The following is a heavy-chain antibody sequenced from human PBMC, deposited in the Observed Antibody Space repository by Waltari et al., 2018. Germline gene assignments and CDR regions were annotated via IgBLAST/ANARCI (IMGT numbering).Heavy chain of an antibody. D-gene: IGHD3-22*01. CDR3: ARGGADYYDSNGPFDF. CDR1: GYTFSDYY. CDR2: INPHSGAT. V-gene: IGHV1-2*06. Sequence: QVQLVQSGAEVKKPGASIKVSCKASGYTFSDYYIHWVRQAPGHGLEWMGRINPHSGATNSLGKFQVRVTMTRDTSISTAVMELTSLTSDDTAIYYCARGGADYYDSNGPFDFWGQGTLVSVS. J-gene: IGHJ4*02.